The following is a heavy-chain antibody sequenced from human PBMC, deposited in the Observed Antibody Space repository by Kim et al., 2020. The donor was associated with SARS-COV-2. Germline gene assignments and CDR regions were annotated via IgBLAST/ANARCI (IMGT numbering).Heavy chain of an antibody. D-gene: IGHD3-9*01. J-gene: IGHJ4*02. V-gene: IGHV4-28*03. CDR3: ARDFGGEYYFDH. Sequence: YYNPSLKGRFTLSVDTSKNQFSLRLTSVTAADTAMYYCARDFGGEYYFDHWGLGTLVTVSS.